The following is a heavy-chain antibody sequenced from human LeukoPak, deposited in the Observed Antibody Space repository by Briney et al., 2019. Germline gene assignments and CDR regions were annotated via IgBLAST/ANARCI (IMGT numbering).Heavy chain of an antibody. V-gene: IGHV4-59*01. Sequence: SETLSLTCTVSGGSISSYYWSWIRQPPGKGLEWIGYIYYSGSTNYNPSLKSRVTISVDTSENQFSLKLSSVTAADTAVYYCARARRITGTGQFDYWGQGTLVTVSS. CDR3: ARARRITGTGQFDY. J-gene: IGHJ4*02. D-gene: IGHD1-7*01. CDR1: GGSISSYY. CDR2: IYYSGST.